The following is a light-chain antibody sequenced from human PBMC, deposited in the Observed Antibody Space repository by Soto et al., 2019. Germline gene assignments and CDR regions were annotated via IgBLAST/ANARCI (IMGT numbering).Light chain of an antibody. CDR3: QQLNSYQIT. CDR1: QSVSRS. Sequence: ELVLTQSPATLSLSPGASAPLSFRASQSVSRSLAWYPPKPGQAPRLLIYASSNRATGIPTRFSGSGSGTDFTLTISSLQPEDFATYYCQQLNSYQITVGQGTRREN. CDR2: ASS. J-gene: IGKJ5*01. V-gene: IGKV3-11*01.